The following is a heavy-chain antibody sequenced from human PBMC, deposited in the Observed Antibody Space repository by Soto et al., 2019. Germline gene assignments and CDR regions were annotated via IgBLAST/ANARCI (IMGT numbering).Heavy chain of an antibody. V-gene: IGHV3-66*01. Sequence: PGGSLRLSCAASRLTFSNYAMSWVRQAPGKGLEWVSVIYSGGSTYYADSVKGRFTISRDNSKNTLYLQMNSLRAEDTAVYYCARGFHYYDSSGYGMDVWGQGTTVTVSS. CDR3: ARGFHYYDSSGYGMDV. D-gene: IGHD3-22*01. CDR1: RLTFSNYA. J-gene: IGHJ6*02. CDR2: IYSGGST.